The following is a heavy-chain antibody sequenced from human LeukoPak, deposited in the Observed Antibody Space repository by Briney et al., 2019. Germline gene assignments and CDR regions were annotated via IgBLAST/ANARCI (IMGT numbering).Heavy chain of an antibody. CDR2: ISGGGDIT. CDR3: AKDVGKWESLHFFDY. V-gene: IGHV3-23*01. CDR1: GFNFANHA. J-gene: IGHJ4*02. D-gene: IGHD1-26*01. Sequence: PGGSLRLSCAASGFNFANHAMSWVRQTPGKGLEWVSAISGGGDITYYADSVTGRFTISRDNSRNTLYLQMNSLRGNDTAVYYCAKDVGKWESLHFFDYWGQGTLVTVSS.